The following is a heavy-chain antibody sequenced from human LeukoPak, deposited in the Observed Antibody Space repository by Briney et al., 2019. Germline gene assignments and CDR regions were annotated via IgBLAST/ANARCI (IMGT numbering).Heavy chain of an antibody. CDR1: GYTFTGYY. D-gene: IGHD4-17*01. CDR3: ARTGRLRFTGGFDI. CDR2: INPNSGGT. J-gene: IGHJ3*02. Sequence: ASVKVSCKASGYTFTGYYMHWVRQAPGQGLEWMGWINPNSGGTNYAQKFQGRVAMTRDTSISTAYMELSRLRSDDTAVYYCARTGRLRFTGGFDIWGQGTMVTVSS. V-gene: IGHV1-2*02.